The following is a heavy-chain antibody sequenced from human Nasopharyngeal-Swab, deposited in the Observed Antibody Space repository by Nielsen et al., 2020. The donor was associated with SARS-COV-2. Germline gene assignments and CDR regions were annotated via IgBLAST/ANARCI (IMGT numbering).Heavy chain of an antibody. V-gene: IGHV3-21*04. CDR2: ISSTGSYI. CDR3: ASWAGSSRDYYGPLDY. J-gene: IGHJ4*02. D-gene: IGHD6-25*01. CDR1: GFIFSSYS. Sequence: GASLKISCAASGFIFSSYSINWVRQAPGKGLEWVSSISSTGSYIYYADSVKGRFTISRDNAKNSLYLQMNSLRAEDTAIYSCASWAGSSRDYYGPLDYWGQGNLVTVSS.